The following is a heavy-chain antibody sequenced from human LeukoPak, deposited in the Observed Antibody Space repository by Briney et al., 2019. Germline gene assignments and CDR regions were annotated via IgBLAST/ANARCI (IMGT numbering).Heavy chain of an antibody. J-gene: IGHJ4*02. V-gene: IGHV3-53*01. CDR3: TRAMTD. CDR2: IYSGGST. D-gene: IGHD2-21*02. CDR1: GFTFSSYS. Sequence: GGSLRLSCAASGFTFSSYSMNWVRQAPGEGLEWVAFIYSGGSTYYADSVKGRFTISRDNSKNTLYLQMNSLRAEDTAVYYCTRAMTDWGQGTLVTVSS.